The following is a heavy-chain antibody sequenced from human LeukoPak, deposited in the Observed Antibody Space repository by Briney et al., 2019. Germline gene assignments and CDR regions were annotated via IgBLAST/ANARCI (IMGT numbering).Heavy chain of an antibody. D-gene: IGHD2-2*01. V-gene: IGHV3-23*01. CDR3: ANHLACGSISCPPFDN. Sequence: RGSLRLSCAASGFTFSSYAMSWVRQAPGKGLEWISGISASGGSTYYADSVKGRFTISRDNSKSTLFLQMNSLRDEDTAVYYCANHLACGSISCPPFDNWGQGTLVTVSS. CDR1: GFTFSSYA. J-gene: IGHJ4*02. CDR2: ISASGGST.